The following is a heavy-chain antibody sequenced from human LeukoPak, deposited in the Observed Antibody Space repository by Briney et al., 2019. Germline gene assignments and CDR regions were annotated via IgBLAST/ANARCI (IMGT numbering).Heavy chain of an antibody. D-gene: IGHD2-15*01. CDR3: ARDPFVVLWSPYSYYMDV. V-gene: IGHV1-69*06. CDR1: GGTFSSYA. J-gene: IGHJ6*03. CDR2: IIPIFGTA. Sequence: SVKVSCKASGGTFSSYAISWVRQAPGQGLEWMGGIIPIFGTANYAQKFQGRVTITADKSTSTAYMELRSLRSDDTAVYYCARDPFVVLWSPYSYYMDVWGKGTTVTVSS.